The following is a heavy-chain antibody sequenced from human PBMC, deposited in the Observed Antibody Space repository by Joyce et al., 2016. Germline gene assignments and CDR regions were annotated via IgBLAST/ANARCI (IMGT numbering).Heavy chain of an antibody. CDR1: GFTFSSYW. J-gene: IGHJ4*02. V-gene: IGHV3-74*03. Sequence: EVQLVESGGGLVQPGGSLRLSCAASGFTFSSYWMYWVRKAPGKGLVWVSRIKRDGSNTTYADSVKGRFTISRDNAKNTLYLQMNSLRAEDTAVYYCARLRRWSGPSDCWGQGTLVTVSS. D-gene: IGHD4-23*01. CDR3: ARLRRWSGPSDC. CDR2: IKRDGSNT.